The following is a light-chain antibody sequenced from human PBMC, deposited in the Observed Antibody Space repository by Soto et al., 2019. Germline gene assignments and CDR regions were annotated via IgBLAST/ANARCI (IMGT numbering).Light chain of an antibody. CDR1: QSVSDW. Sequence: DIQMTQSPSTLSASVGDRVTLTCRASQSVSDWLAWYQQKPGKAPKLLIYDASTLETGVPSRFSGSGSQTEFTLTITSLQPDDFATYFCQHYSSYYTFGQGTKLEIK. CDR3: QHYSSYYT. CDR2: DAS. V-gene: IGKV1-5*01. J-gene: IGKJ2*01.